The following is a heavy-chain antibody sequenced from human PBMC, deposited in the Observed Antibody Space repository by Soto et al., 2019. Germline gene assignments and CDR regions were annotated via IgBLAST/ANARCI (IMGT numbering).Heavy chain of an antibody. J-gene: IGHJ5*02. CDR3: XXXXXXXXXXXXXS. CDR2: ISYDGGLQ. V-gene: IGHV3-30*03. Sequence: QAQLVESGGGVVQPGRSLRLSCAASGFTFSSYGMHWVRQAPGTGLEWVAVISYDGGLQHYADSVKGRFTISRDNSKXXXXXXXXXXXXXXXXXXXXXXXXXXXXXXXXXSWGQGTLVSVSS. CDR1: GFTFSSYG.